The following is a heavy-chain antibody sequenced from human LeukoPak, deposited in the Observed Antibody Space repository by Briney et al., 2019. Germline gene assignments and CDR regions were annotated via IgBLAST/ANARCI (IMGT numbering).Heavy chain of an antibody. D-gene: IGHD4-23*01. Sequence: GGSLRLSCAASGFTFSSYSMNWVRQAPGKGLEWVSSISSSSSYIYYADSVKGRFTISRDNAKNSLYLQMNSLRAEDTAVYYCARLSLGGYSYYYYYYYMDVWGKGTTVTVSS. V-gene: IGHV3-21*01. CDR1: GFTFSSYS. J-gene: IGHJ6*03. CDR3: ARLSLGGYSYYYYYYYMDV. CDR2: ISSSSSYI.